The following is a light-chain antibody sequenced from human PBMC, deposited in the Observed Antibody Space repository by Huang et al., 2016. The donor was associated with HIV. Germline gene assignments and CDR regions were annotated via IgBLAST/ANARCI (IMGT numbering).Light chain of an antibody. J-gene: IGKJ4*01. Sequence: EIVMTQSPATLSLSPGERATLSCRANKSVSTNLAWYQQRLVQAPRLLIYGSSTRASGIPARFSGSGSGTDFTLTISSLQSEDGALYFCQQSNNWLLSFGGGTKVDI. CDR3: QQSNNWLLS. CDR1: KSVSTN. CDR2: GSS. V-gene: IGKV3-15*01.